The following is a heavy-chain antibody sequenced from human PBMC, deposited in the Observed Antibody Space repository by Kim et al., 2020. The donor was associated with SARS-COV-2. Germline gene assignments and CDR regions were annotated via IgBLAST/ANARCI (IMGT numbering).Heavy chain of an antibody. CDR3: AKSCSGSYFGYDV. V-gene: IGHV3-30*18. Sequence: GGSLRLSCAASGFTFNTYGMNWVRQAPGKGLEWVAVISYDGSSTYYEDSVKGRFTISRDNSKNTLYLQMNSLRIEDTAVYYCAKSCSGSYFGYDVWGQGSRVT. J-gene: IGHJ4*02. D-gene: IGHD1-26*01. CDR1: GFTFNTYG. CDR2: ISYDGSST.